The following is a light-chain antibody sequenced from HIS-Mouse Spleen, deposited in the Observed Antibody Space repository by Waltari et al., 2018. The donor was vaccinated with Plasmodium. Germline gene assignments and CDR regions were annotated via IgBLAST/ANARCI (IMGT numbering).Light chain of an antibody. Sequence: DIQMTQSPSSLSASVGARVTITCRASQSISSYLNWSQQKPGKAPKRLIYAESSLQSGVPSRFSGSGSGTDFTLTISSLQPEDFATYYCQQNYNTWTFGQGTKVEIK. CDR3: QQNYNTWT. CDR1: QSISSY. J-gene: IGKJ1*01. V-gene: IGKV1-39*01. CDR2: AES.